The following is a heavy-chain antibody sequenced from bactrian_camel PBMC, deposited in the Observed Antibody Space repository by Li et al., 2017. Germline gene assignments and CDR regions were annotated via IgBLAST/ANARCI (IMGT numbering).Heavy chain of an antibody. Sequence: QLVESGGGLVQPGGSLRLSCEGSGFTVSKYWMYWVRQAPGKGLEWVSTVSYGGGTTYYADSVKGRFTISRDNAKSTVYLQMNSLKPEDTAVYYCASRSIATMADHFFGYWGQGTQVTVS. J-gene: IGHJ6*01. V-gene: IGHV3S25*01. D-gene: IGHD4*01. CDR3: ASRSIATMADHFFGY. CDR2: VSYGGGTT. CDR1: GFTVSKYW.